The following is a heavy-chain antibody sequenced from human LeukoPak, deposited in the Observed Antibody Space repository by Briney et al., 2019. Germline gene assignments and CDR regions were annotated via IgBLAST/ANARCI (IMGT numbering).Heavy chain of an antibody. V-gene: IGHV4-59*08. CDR3: GRYISSGVDY. J-gene: IGHJ4*02. Sequence: KPSETLSLTCTVSGGSISSYYWSWIRQPPGKGLEWIGSIYYSGSTYYNPSLRSRVTISVDTSKNQFSLKLNSVTAADTAVYYCGRYISSGVDYWGQGTLVTVSS. CDR1: GGSISSYY. CDR2: IYYSGST. D-gene: IGHD3-22*01.